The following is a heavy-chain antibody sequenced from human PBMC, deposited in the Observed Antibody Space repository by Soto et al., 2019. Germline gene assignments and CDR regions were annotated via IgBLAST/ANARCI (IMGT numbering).Heavy chain of an antibody. CDR1: GYTFTSFG. CDR3: AKEVSAWYNSVMDV. J-gene: IGHJ6*03. Sequence: QGQLVQSGAEVKKPGASVKVSCKASGYTFTSFGISWVRQAPGEGLEWMGWINGYNGNTKYAQKFQGRVTITTDTPTSTAYMELRSLRSDDTAVYYCAKEVSAWYNSVMDVWGKGTTVTVSS. V-gene: IGHV1-18*04. D-gene: IGHD1-1*01. CDR2: INGYNGNT.